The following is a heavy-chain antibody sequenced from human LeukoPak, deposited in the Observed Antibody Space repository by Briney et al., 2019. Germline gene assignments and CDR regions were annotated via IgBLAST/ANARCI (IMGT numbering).Heavy chain of an antibody. D-gene: IGHD3-22*01. CDR2: IIYSSAYI. J-gene: IGHJ3*02. CDR3: ARDRSKTMIGDAFDI. CDR1: GFIFSSYS. V-gene: IGHV3-21*01. Sequence: GGSLRLSCAASGFIFSSYSMHWVRQAPGKGLEWVSSIIYSSAYIYFADSLKGRFTISRDNAKNSLYLQMNSLRAEDTAVYYCARDRSKTMIGDAFDIWGQGTVVTVSS.